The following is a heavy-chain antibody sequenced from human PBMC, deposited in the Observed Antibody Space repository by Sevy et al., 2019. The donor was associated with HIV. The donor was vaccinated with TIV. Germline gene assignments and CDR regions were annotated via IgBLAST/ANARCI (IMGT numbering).Heavy chain of an antibody. V-gene: IGHV3-30*18. CDR2: ISYDGSDK. CDR1: GFTFSSFG. Sequence: GGSLRLSCAASGFTFSSFGMHWVRQVPGMGLEWVSFISYDGSDKRYVDSVKGRFTISRDSSKNTLYLQMNSLRGGDTAVYYCAKDGPPYYTSGSYMYYFDYWGQRALVTVSS. J-gene: IGHJ4*02. D-gene: IGHD3-10*01. CDR3: AKDGPPYYTSGSYMYYFDY.